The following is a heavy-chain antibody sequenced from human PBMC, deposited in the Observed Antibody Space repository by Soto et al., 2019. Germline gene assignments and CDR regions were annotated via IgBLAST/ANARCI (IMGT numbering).Heavy chain of an antibody. Sequence: HPGGSLRLSCTASGFTFGDYAMSWFRQAPGKGLEWVGFIRSKAYGGTTEYAASVKGRFTISRDDSKSIAYLQMNSLKTEDTAVYYCTRGERDIVVVPAAGPDAFDIWGQGTMVTVSS. CDR3: TRGERDIVVVPAAGPDAFDI. CDR1: GFTFGDYA. CDR2: IRSKAYGGTT. J-gene: IGHJ3*02. D-gene: IGHD2-2*01. V-gene: IGHV3-49*03.